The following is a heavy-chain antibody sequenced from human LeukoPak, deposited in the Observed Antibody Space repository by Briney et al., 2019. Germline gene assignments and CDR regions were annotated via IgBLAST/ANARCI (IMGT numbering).Heavy chain of an antibody. CDR2: ISGSAEKT. CDR1: GFAFSSHA. D-gene: IGHD3-3*01. V-gene: IGHV3-23*01. J-gene: IGHJ3*01. CDR3: ARGSTYDFWSGDALDV. Sequence: GESLRLSCAASGFAFSSHAMTWVRQAPGKGLEWVSSISGSAEKTYYADSVKGRFTISRESSQKILNLQMNNLRVEDTAIYYCARGSTYDFWSGDALDVWGQGTMVTVAS.